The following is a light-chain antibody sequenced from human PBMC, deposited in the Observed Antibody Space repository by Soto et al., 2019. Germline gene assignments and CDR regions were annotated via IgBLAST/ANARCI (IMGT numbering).Light chain of an antibody. CDR1: QSVSRSF. J-gene: IGKJ4*01. V-gene: IGKV3-20*01. Sequence: EIVLTQSPATLSLSPGERATLSCRASQSVSRSFLAWYHQKPGQAPRLLIYRASSRATGIPDRFTGSGSGTDFTLTISRLEPQDFSVYYCQQYESSPLTFGGGTKVEIK. CDR3: QQYESSPLT. CDR2: RAS.